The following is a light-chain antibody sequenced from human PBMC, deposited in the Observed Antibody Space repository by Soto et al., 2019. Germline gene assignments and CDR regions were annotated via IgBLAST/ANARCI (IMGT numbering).Light chain of an antibody. Sequence: DIVLTQSPDSLAVSLGERATINCKSSHNSLYSSDNKNYLSWYQQRPGHPPKLLFYCASTRESGVPDRFSCRGSGTLFTINITSLQAEDVAVYYCQQYYSSPPTFGQGTKVDIK. CDR3: QQYYSSPPT. CDR2: CAS. J-gene: IGKJ1*01. V-gene: IGKV4-1*01. CDR1: HNSLYSSDNKNY.